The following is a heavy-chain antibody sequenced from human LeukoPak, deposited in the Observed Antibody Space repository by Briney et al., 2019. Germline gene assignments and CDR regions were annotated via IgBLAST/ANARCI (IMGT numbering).Heavy chain of an antibody. CDR2: IYYTGST. D-gene: IGHD7-27*01. J-gene: IGHJ4*02. Sequence: SETLSLTCTVSGGSISDRYWSCIRQPPGKGLEWIGYIYYTGSTNYNPSLKSRVTMSVDTSKNQFSLKLNSVTAADTAVYYCASTLSGDQPFDYWGQGTLVTVSS. V-gene: IGHV4-59*11. CDR3: ASTLSGDQPFDY. CDR1: GGSISDRY.